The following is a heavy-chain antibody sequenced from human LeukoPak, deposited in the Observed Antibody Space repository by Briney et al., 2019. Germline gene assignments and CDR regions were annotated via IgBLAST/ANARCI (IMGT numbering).Heavy chain of an antibody. Sequence: SETLSLTCAVYGGSFSGYYWSWIRQPPGKGLEWIGEINHSGSTNYNPSLKSRVTISVDTSKNQFSLKLSFVTAADTAVYYCAGRRGLVTMIDSRFLDYWGQGTLVTVSS. CDR1: GGSFSGYY. D-gene: IGHD3-22*01. CDR2: INHSGST. CDR3: AGRRGLVTMIDSRFLDY. V-gene: IGHV4-34*01. J-gene: IGHJ4*02.